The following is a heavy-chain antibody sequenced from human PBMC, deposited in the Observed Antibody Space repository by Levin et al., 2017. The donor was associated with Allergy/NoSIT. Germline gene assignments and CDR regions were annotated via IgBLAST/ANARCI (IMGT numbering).Heavy chain of an antibody. J-gene: IGHJ4*02. CDR1: GFTFSSYA. CDR2: ISVSGGST. D-gene: IGHD6-19*01. Sequence: ASVKVSCAASGFTFSSYAMSWVRQAPGKGLEWVSSISVSGGSTYYADFVKGRFTISRDNSKSTLYLQMNSLRAEDTAIYYCAKDREYSSGFRYFDSWGQGTLVTVSS. V-gene: IGHV3-23*01. CDR3: AKDREYSSGFRYFDS.